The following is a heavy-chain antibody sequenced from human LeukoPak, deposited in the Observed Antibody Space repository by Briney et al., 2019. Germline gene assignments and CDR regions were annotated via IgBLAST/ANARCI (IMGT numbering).Heavy chain of an antibody. V-gene: IGHV3-49*04. CDR3: TRDPRGSYGPDAFDI. Sequence: GGSLRLSCTASGFSFGDYAMNCVRQAPGEGLEWVGLIRSKAYDGTTEYTASVKGRFTISRDDSKSIAYLQMNSLKTEDTAVYYCTRDPRGSYGPDAFDIWGQGTMVTVSS. D-gene: IGHD1-26*01. CDR1: GFSFGDYA. CDR2: IRSKAYDGTT. J-gene: IGHJ3*02.